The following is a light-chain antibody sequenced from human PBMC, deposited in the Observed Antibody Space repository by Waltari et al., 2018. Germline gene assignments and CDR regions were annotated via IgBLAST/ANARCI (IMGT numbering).Light chain of an antibody. Sequence: DIILTQSPETLAVSLGERATINCESSRSISYTKNYLSWYQQKPGQAPRLLISWASTRDFGVPDRFSGSGSVADCTLTIDGLQAEDVAVYYCQQYYSNPTFGQGTKVQIK. CDR2: WAS. CDR1: RSISYTKNY. V-gene: IGKV4-1*01. CDR3: QQYYSNPT. J-gene: IGKJ1*01.